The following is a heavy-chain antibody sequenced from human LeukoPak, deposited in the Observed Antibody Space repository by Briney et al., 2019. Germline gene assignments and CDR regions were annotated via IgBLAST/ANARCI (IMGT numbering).Heavy chain of an antibody. CDR3: ARPSSGYTF. CDR2: ISGSGGST. V-gene: IGHV3-23*01. J-gene: IGHJ4*02. D-gene: IGHD3-22*01. Sequence: GGSLRLSCAASGFTFSDYWMHWVRQAPGKGLEWVSAISGSGGSTYYADSVKGRFTISRDNSKNTLYLQMNSLRAEDTAVYYCARPSSGYTFWGQGTLVTVSS. CDR1: GFTFSDYW.